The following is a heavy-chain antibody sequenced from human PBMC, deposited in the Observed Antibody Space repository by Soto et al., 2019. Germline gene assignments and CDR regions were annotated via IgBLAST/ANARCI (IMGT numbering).Heavy chain of an antibody. D-gene: IGHD3-3*02. CDR3: ARATIRTLDY. CDR2: IDDSEST. Sequence: SETLTLTCAVSGGSISSGGYSWSWIRQRRGKGREWIGRIDDSESTYYNPSLKSRVTISVDRSKNQFSLKLSSVTAAVSSVYYCARATIRTLDYWGQGTLVTVSS. J-gene: IGHJ4*02. V-gene: IGHV4-30-2*01. CDR1: GGSISSGGYS.